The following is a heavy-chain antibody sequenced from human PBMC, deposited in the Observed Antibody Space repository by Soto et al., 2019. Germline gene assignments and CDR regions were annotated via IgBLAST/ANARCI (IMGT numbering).Heavy chain of an antibody. V-gene: IGHV3-23*01. J-gene: IGHJ6*03. Sequence: EVQLLESGGGLVQPGGSLRLSCAASGFTFGSYAMNWLRQAPGRGLECVSFISGSGRTTYYADSVKGRFTVSRDNYKNTLYLQMNSLRAEDTALYSCAKFRGPSYSYYSMDVWGKGTTVSVSS. CDR1: GFTFGSYA. D-gene: IGHD3-16*01. CDR3: AKFRGPSYSYYSMDV. CDR2: ISGSGRTT.